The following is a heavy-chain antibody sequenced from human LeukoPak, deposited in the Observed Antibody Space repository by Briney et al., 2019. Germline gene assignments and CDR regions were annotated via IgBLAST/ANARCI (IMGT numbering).Heavy chain of an antibody. Sequence: DPSETLSLTCTVSGGSISSYYWSWIRQPPGRGLEWIGYIYYSGSTNYNPSLKSRVTISVDTSKNQFSLKLSSVTAADTAVYYCASSKAVHYDILTGYFPPLDYWGQGTLVTVSS. V-gene: IGHV4-59*01. CDR3: ASSKAVHYDILTGYFPPLDY. J-gene: IGHJ4*02. CDR1: GGSISSYY. CDR2: IYYSGST. D-gene: IGHD3-9*01.